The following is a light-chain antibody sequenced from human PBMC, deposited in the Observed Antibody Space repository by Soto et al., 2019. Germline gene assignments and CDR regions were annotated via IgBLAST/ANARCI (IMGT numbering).Light chain of an antibody. CDR1: QDIKKL. CDR3: QQYDSLPPT. Sequence: DIQMTQSPSSLSASVGDSVTMTCQASQDIKKLLNWYQQKPGKAPKLLIYDAFKLDTGVPSRFSGSGSGTDFTFTISSLQPEDIATYFCQQYDSLPPTFGGGTKVEI. CDR2: DAF. J-gene: IGKJ4*01. V-gene: IGKV1-33*01.